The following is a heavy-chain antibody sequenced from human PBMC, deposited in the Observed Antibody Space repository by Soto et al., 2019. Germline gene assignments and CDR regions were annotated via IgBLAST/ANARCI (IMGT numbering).Heavy chain of an antibody. J-gene: IGHJ4*02. V-gene: IGHV4-59*08. CDR1: GGSIGRHC. CDR3: ARHFEGVLAAASI. Sequence: SETLSLTCTVSGGSIGRHCWSWIRQPPGKGLEWIGCIYYSGSTNYNPSLKSRVTMSVDTPKNQFSLKLSSVTAADTAVYYCARHFEGVLAAASICGQGTLVTVSS. D-gene: IGHD6-13*01. CDR2: IYYSGST.